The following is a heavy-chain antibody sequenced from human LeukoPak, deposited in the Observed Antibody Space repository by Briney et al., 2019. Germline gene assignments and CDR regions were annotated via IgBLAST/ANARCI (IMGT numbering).Heavy chain of an antibody. V-gene: IGHV3-7*01. CDR2: LNQDASRR. Sequence: GGSLRLSCVASGFTFRDYWMSWIRQAPGKGPEWVAHLNQDASRRYYVGSVQGRFTISRDNAKNSLYLQMNSLSIEDAAVYYCARDEGGGWYQGDSWGQGTLVTVSS. D-gene: IGHD6-19*01. CDR3: ARDEGGGWYQGDS. CDR1: GFTFRDYW. J-gene: IGHJ4*02.